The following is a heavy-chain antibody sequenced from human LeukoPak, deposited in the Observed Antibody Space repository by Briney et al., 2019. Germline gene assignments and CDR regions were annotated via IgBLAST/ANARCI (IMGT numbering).Heavy chain of an antibody. Sequence: SETLSLTCAVYGESFSAYYWSWIRQSPGKGLEWIAEINHRGDTNYNPSVKSRVTISIDTSKNQFSLKVRSLTAADTAVYYCARGPTISETGYFDFWGQGTLVTVYS. CDR2: INHRGDT. J-gene: IGHJ4*03. CDR1: GESFSAYY. V-gene: IGHV4-34*01. CDR3: ARGPTISETGYFDF. D-gene: IGHD1-1*01.